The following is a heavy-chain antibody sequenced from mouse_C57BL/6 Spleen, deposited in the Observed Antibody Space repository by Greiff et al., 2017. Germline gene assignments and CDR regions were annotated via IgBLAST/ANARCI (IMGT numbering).Heavy chain of an antibody. Sequence: EVQLQQSGAVLARPGASVKMSCTTSGYTFTSYWMHWVKQRPGQGLEWIGAIYPGNSDTSYNQKFKGKATLTAVTSASTAYMELSSLTKEASAVYYCTRNYGSSGYCDDWGTGTTVTVSA. CDR3: TRNYGSSGYCDD. V-gene: IGHV1-5*01. CDR1: GYTFTSYW. CDR2: IYPGNSDT. D-gene: IGHD1-1*01. J-gene: IGHJ1*03.